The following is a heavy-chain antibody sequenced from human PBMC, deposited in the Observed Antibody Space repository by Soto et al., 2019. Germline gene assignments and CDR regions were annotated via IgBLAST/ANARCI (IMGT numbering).Heavy chain of an antibody. CDR2: IYPGDSDT. D-gene: IGHD6-13*01. J-gene: IGHJ3*02. Sequence: GESLKISCKGSGYNFNRYWIGWVRQMPGKGLEWMGVIYPGDSDTRYGPSLQGQVTISADKSSSAAYLQWSSLQASDTATYYCARSLVNGTYEAFDIWGQGTMVTVSS. CDR3: ARSLVNGTYEAFDI. V-gene: IGHV5-51*01. CDR1: GYNFNRYW.